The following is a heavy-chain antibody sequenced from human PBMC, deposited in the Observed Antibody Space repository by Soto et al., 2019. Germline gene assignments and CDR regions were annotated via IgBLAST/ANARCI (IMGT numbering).Heavy chain of an antibody. J-gene: IGHJ4*02. V-gene: IGHV4-59*01. CDR1: GGSISSYY. CDR3: ARVGVLRFLEWFPFDY. CDR2: IYYSGST. Sequence: SETLSLTCTVSGGSISSYYWSWIRQPPGKGLERIGYIYYSGSTNYNPSLKSRFTISVDTSKNQFSLKLSSVTAADTAVYYCARVGVLRFLEWFPFDYWGQGTLVTVSS. D-gene: IGHD3-3*01.